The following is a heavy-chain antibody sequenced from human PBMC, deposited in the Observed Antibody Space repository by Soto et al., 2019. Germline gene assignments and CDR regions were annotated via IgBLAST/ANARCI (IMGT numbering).Heavy chain of an antibody. CDR2: IGTAGDP. CDR1: GFILSGYD. J-gene: IGHJ4*02. Sequence: GGSLRLSCVASGFILSGYDMHWVRQATGEGLEWVSAIGTAGDPYYSGSVKGRFTISRGNAENSVYLQMNSLRVEDTAIYYCAREGIINYNEYSFDFWGQGTLVTVSS. D-gene: IGHD4-4*01. CDR3: AREGIINYNEYSFDF. V-gene: IGHV3-13*05.